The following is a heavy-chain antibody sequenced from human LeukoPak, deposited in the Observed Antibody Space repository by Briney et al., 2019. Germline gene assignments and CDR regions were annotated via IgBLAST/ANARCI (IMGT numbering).Heavy chain of an antibody. CDR2: ISWNSGSI. J-gene: IGHJ6*01. CDR1: GFTFDDYA. V-gene: IGHV3-9*01. D-gene: IGHD3-22*01. CDR3: AKEVGYYDSSGYPSGSGMDV. Sequence: GGSLRLSCAASGFTFDDYAMHWVRQAPGKGLEWVSGISWNSGSIGYADSVKGRFTISRDNAKNSLYLQMNSLRAEDTALYYCAKEVGYYDSSGYPSGSGMDVWGQGNMVTVSS.